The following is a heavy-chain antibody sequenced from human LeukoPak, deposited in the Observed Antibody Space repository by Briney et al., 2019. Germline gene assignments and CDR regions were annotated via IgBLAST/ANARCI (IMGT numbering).Heavy chain of an antibody. CDR3: ARKTDSSGSGDY. CDR1: GFTFSSYG. CDR2: ILSDGSKE. D-gene: IGHD3-22*01. J-gene: IGHJ4*02. V-gene: IGHV3-33*01. Sequence: GGSLRLSCAASGFTFSSYGMHWVRQAPGKGLEWVAVILSDGSKEFYTDSVQGRFTISRDASKNTLFLQMNSLRADDTAVYYCARKTDSSGSGDYWGQGTLVTVSS.